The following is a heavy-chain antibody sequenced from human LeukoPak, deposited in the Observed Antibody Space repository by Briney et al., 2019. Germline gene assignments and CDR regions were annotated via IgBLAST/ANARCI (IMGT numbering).Heavy chain of an antibody. V-gene: IGHV3-20*04. CDR1: GXIFDDFG. Sequence: GGSLRLSCTASGXIFDDFGMSWVRQVPGKGLEWVFGINWNGGSTGYADSVKGRFTISRDNAKNSLYLQMNSLRAGDTALYYCARERTYYYDSNPDYFDYWGQGTLVTVSS. D-gene: IGHD3-22*01. CDR3: ARERTYYYDSNPDYFDY. J-gene: IGHJ4*02. CDR2: INWNGGST.